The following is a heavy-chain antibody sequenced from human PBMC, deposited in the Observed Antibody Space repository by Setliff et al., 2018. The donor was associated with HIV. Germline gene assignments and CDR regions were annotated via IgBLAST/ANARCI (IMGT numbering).Heavy chain of an antibody. CDR1: GFTFTTSA. J-gene: IGHJ6*03. V-gene: IGHV1-58*02. Sequence: SVKVSCKASGFTFTTSAMQWVRQARGQRLEWIGWIVVGSGNTNYAQKFQERVTITRDMSTSTAYMELSSLRSEDTAVYYCAAGPDYHYYYMDVWGKGTTVTV. CDR2: IVVGSGNT. CDR3: AAGPDYHYYYMDV.